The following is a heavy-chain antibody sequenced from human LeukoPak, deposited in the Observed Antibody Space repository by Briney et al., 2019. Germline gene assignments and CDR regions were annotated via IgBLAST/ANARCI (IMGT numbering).Heavy chain of an antibody. Sequence: SETLSLTCTVSGGSISSSSYYWGWIRQPPGKGLEWIGSIYYSGSTYYNPSLKSRVTISVDTSKNQCSLKLSSVTAADTAVYYCARHSIGSKVAGTRSRWFDPSGQGTLVTVSS. CDR3: ARHSIGSKVAGTRSRWFDP. D-gene: IGHD6-19*01. CDR1: GGSISSSSYY. J-gene: IGHJ5*02. V-gene: IGHV4-39*01. CDR2: IYYSGST.